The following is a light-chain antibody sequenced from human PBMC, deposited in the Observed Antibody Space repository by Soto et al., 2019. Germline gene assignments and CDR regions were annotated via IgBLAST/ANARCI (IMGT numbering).Light chain of an antibody. CDR1: SSDVGGYNY. Sequence: QSALTQPPSASRSPGQSVTISCTGTSSDVGGYNYVSWHQQHPGKAPKLMIYEVSKRPSGVPDRFSGSKSGNTASLTVSGLQAEDEADYYCSSYAGSNFYVFGTGTKVTVL. CDR3: SSYAGSNFYV. V-gene: IGLV2-8*02. J-gene: IGLJ1*01. CDR2: EVS.